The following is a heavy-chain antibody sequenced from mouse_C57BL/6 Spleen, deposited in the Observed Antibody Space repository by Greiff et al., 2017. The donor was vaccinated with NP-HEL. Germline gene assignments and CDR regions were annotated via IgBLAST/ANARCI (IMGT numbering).Heavy chain of an antibody. V-gene: IGHV5-16*01. CDR2: INYDGSST. Sequence: EVMLVESEGGLVQPGSSMKLSCTASGFTFSDYYMAWVRQVPEKGLEWVANINYDGSSTYYLDSLKSRFIISRDNAKNILYLQMSSLKSEDTATYYCARRSHYYYGSSRYYAMDYWGQGTSVTVSS. CDR3: ARRSHYYYGSSRYYAMDY. CDR1: GFTFSDYY. D-gene: IGHD1-1*01. J-gene: IGHJ4*01.